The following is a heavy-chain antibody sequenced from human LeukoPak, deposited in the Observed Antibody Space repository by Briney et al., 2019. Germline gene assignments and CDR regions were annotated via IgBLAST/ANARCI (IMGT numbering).Heavy chain of an antibody. Sequence: SGTLSLTCTVSGGSISSYYWSWIRQPPGKGLEWIGYIYYSGSTNYNPSLKSRVTISVDTSKNQFSLKLSSVTAADTAVYYCARFDRGGYYYMYVWGKGTTVTVSS. V-gene: IGHV4-59*01. CDR2: IYYSGST. J-gene: IGHJ6*03. CDR1: GGSISSYY. CDR3: ARFDRGGYYYMYV. D-gene: IGHD3-16*01.